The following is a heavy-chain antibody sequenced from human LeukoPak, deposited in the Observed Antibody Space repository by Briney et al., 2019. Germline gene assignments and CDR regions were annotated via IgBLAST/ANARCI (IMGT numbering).Heavy chain of an antibody. J-gene: IGHJ4*02. Sequence: SETLSLTCTVSGGSISSYYWSWIRQPPGKGLEWIGYIYYSGSTNYNPSLKSRATISVDTSKNQFSLKLSSVTAADTAVYYCSRDWAVLKSSLFLDYWGQGTLVTVSP. D-gene: IGHD2-15*01. CDR2: IYYSGST. CDR3: SRDWAVLKSSLFLDY. V-gene: IGHV4-59*01. CDR1: GGSISSYY.